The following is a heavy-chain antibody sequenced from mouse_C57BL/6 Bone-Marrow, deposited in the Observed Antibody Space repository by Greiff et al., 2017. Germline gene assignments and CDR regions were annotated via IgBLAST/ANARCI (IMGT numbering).Heavy chain of an antibody. J-gene: IGHJ4*01. CDR2: IWTGGGT. V-gene: IGHV2-9-1*01. CDR1: GFSLTSYA. D-gene: IGHD1-1*01. CDR3: ARTYGTDYYAMDY. Sequence: VMLVESGPGLVAPSQSLSITCTVSGFSLTSYAISWVRQPPGKGLEWLGVIWTGGGTNYNSALKSRLSISKDNSKSQVFLKMNSLQTDDTARYYCARTYGTDYYAMDYWGQGTSVTVSS.